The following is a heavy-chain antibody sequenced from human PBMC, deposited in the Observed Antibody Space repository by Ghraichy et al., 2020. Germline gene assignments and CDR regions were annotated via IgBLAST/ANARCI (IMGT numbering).Heavy chain of an antibody. Sequence: GGSLRLSCAASGFTFSGSAMHWVRQASGKGLEWVGRIRSKANSYATAYAASVKGRFTISRDDSKNTAYLQMNSLKTEDTAVYYCTRHDYDYSNKGSYYYYGMDVWGQGTTVTVSS. V-gene: IGHV3-73*01. J-gene: IGHJ6*02. CDR2: IRSKANSYAT. D-gene: IGHD4-11*01. CDR3: TRHDYDYSNKGSYYYYGMDV. CDR1: GFTFSGSA.